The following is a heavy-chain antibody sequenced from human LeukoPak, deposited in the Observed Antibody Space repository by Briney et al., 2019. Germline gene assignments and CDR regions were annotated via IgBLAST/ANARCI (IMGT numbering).Heavy chain of an antibody. CDR2: IIPILGIA. V-gene: IGHV1-69*04. CDR1: GGIFSSYA. CDR3: ASLIVASRPYYYGMDV. D-gene: IGHD5-12*01. J-gene: IGHJ6*02. Sequence: ASVKVSCKASGGIFSSYAISWVRQAPGQGLEWMGRIIPILGIANYAQKFQGRVTITADKSTSTAYMELSSLRSEDTAVYYCASLIVASRPYYYGMDVWGQGTTVTVSS.